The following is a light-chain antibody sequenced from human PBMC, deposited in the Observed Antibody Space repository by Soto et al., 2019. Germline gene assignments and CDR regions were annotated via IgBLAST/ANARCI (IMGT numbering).Light chain of an antibody. CDR2: GNN. J-gene: IGLJ3*02. V-gene: IGLV1-40*01. CDR1: SSNIGTGYD. Sequence: QSVLPQPPSVSGAPGQRVTISCTGSSSNIGTGYDVRWYQQLQGTAPKLLMYGNNNRPSGFPDRFTSSKSGTSASLDSAGLEAEDEADNYGQPYDSSLSAWVFGGGTKLTVL. CDR3: QPYDSSLSAWV.